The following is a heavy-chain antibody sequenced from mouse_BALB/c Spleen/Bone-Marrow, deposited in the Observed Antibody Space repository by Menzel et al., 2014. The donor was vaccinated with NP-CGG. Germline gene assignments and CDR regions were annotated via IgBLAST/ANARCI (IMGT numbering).Heavy chain of an antibody. D-gene: IGHD1-1*01. CDR2: INSNGGST. CDR3: ARDYYGSSDY. CDR1: GFTFSSYG. V-gene: IGHV5-6-3*01. Sequence: EVKLVESGGGLVQPGGSLKLSCAASGFTFSSYGMSWVRQTPDKRLELVATINSNGGSTYYPDSVKGRFTISRENAKNTLYLQMSSLKSEDTAMYYCARDYYGSSDYWGQGTTLTVSS. J-gene: IGHJ2*01.